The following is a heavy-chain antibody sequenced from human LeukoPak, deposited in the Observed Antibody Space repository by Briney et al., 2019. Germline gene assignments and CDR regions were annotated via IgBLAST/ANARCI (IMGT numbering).Heavy chain of an antibody. CDR2: IYYSGST. V-gene: IGHV4-31*03. CDR3: ARARGRYIDFLDY. CDR1: GGSISSGGYY. Sequence: SQTLSLTCSVSGGSISSGGYYWTWIRQHPGKGLEWIGYIYYSGSTNYNPSLKSRVTISVDTSKNQFSLKLSSVTAADTAVYYCARARGRYIDFLDYWGQGTLITVSS. J-gene: IGHJ4*02. D-gene: IGHD3-9*01.